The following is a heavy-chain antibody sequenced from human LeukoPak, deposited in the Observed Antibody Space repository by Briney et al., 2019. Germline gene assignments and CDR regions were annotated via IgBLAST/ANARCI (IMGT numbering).Heavy chain of an antibody. V-gene: IGHV3-48*03. D-gene: IGHD5-12*01. Sequence: GGSLRLSCEASGFTFSSYEMNWVRQAPGKGLEWVSYITSSSSTIYYADSVKGRFTISRDNAKNSLYLQMNSPRAEDTAVYYCARIVRYSAPGRFDSWGQGALVTVSS. J-gene: IGHJ4*02. CDR3: ARIVRYSAPGRFDS. CDR2: ITSSSSTI. CDR1: GFTFSSYE.